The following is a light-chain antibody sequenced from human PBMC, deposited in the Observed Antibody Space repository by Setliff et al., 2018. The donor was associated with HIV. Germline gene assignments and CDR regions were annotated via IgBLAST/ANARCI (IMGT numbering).Light chain of an antibody. J-gene: IGLJ1*01. CDR1: SNDVGGHNY. CDR2: GVS. CDR3: SSYTSGYTYV. Sequence: QSVLTQPPSVSGSPGQSITISCTGTSNDVGGHNYVSWYQQYPGKAPKLLIFGVSNRPAGVSFRFGGSKSGNTASLTISGLQAGDEADYYCSSYTSGYTYVFGTGTKVTVL. V-gene: IGLV2-14*03.